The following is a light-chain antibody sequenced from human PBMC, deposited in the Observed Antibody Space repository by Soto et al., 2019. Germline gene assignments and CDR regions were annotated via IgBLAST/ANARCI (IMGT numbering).Light chain of an antibody. CDR3: QQLSGYPWT. CDR1: QTINSY. V-gene: IGKV1-39*01. J-gene: IGKJ1*01. CDR2: VAS. Sequence: DIQMTQSPSSLSASVGDTVTITCRASQTINSYLNWYQQKPGQAPKLLIYVASSLQSGVPSRFSGRGSGTDFTLTISSLEPEDFATYSCQQLSGYPWTFGQGTKVEIK.